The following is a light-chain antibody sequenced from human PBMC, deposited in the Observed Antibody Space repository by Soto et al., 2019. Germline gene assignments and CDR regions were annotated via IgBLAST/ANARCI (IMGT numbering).Light chain of an antibody. V-gene: IGLV1-40*01. CDR3: QSYDSSLSGPYV. CDR1: SSNIGAGYD. J-gene: IGLJ1*01. CDR2: GNS. Sequence: QSVRTQPPSVSGAPGHRFTISCTGSSSNIGAGYDVHWYQQLPGTAPKLLIYGNSNRPSGVPDRFSGSKSGTPASLAITGLQAEDEADYYCQSYDSSLSGPYVFGTGTKVTVL.